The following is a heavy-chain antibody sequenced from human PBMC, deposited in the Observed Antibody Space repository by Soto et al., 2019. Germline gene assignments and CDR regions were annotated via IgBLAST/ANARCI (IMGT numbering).Heavy chain of an antibody. J-gene: IGHJ4*02. V-gene: IGHV4-61*01. CDR2: IYYSGST. CDR3: ARSDGRY. Sequence: SEILSLTCTVSGHCISSVNYYWSWIRQPPGKGLEWIGYIYYSGSTNYNPSLRSRVTISVDTSKNQFSPKLSSVTAADTAVYYCARSDGRYWGQGTLVTVSS. CDR1: GHCISSVNYY.